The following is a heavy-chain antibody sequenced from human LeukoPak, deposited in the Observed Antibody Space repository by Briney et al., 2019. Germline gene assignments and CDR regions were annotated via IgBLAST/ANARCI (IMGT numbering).Heavy chain of an antibody. CDR3: SRASGNKLLRY. J-gene: IGHJ4*02. V-gene: IGHV3-7*04. Sequence: PGGSLRLSCAGSGFNFGDYWMTWVRQAPGKGLQWVCNIKEDGSERYYVDSVEGRFNISRDNAKNSVYLQMDSLRVEDTGVYFCSRASGNKLLRYWGEGTRVTVSS. CDR2: IKEDGSER. CDR1: GFNFGDYW. D-gene: IGHD2-21*02.